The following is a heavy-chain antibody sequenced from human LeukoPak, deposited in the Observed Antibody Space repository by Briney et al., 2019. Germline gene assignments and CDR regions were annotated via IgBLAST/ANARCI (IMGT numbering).Heavy chain of an antibody. Sequence: SVKASCKASGYTFTGYYMHWVRQAPGQGLEWMGGIITNYGTTNYAQKYQGRVTITADESTTTVYMELSSLRSEDTAVYYCARPRTYYDFWRGYPPFDYWGQGTLVTVSS. V-gene: IGHV1-69*13. J-gene: IGHJ4*02. CDR1: GYTFTGYY. D-gene: IGHD3-3*01. CDR3: ARPRTYYDFWRGYPPFDY. CDR2: IITNYGTT.